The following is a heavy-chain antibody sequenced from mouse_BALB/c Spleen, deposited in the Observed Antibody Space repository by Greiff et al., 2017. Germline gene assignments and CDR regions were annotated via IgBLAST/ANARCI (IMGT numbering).Heavy chain of an antibody. CDR1: GFNIKDTY. J-gene: IGHJ3*01. V-gene: IGHV14-3*02. D-gene: IGHD2-1*01. Sequence: EVQLQESGAELVKPGASVKLSCTASGFNIKDTYMHWVKQRPEQGLEWIGRIDPANGNTKYDPKFQGKATITADTSSNTAYLQLSSLTSEDTAVYYCAVYYAAFAYWGQGTLVTVSA. CDR3: AVYYAAFAY. CDR2: IDPANGNT.